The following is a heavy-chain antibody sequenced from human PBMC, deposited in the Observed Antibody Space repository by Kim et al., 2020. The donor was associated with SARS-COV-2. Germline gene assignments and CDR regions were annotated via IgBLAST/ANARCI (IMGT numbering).Heavy chain of an antibody. D-gene: IGHD3-10*01. CDR3: TLLRGTNLDFWGVFD. Sequence: GGSLRLSCGASGFTFSDSAMHWVRRASGKGLEWVGRIRSKVNGYATAYSASVRCRFTISKSESTQTAQLQMHSAKTKDTADYYCTLLRGTNLDFWGVFD. CDR1: GFTFSDSA. V-gene: IGHV3-73*01. CDR2: IRSKVNGYAT. J-gene: IGHJ3*01.